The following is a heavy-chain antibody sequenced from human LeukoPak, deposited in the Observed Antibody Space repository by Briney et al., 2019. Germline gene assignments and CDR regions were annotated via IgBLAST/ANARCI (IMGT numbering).Heavy chain of an antibody. Sequence: GGSLRLSCAASGFTFGSYWMHWVRQAPGKGLEWVATISQDGSEKYYADSVKGRFTISRDNAKNSLSLQMNSLRAEDTTIYYCARGGGPLDYWGQGTLVTVSS. D-gene: IGHD3-16*01. V-gene: IGHV3-7*01. J-gene: IGHJ4*02. CDR2: ISQDGSEK. CDR1: GFTFGSYW. CDR3: ARGGGPLDY.